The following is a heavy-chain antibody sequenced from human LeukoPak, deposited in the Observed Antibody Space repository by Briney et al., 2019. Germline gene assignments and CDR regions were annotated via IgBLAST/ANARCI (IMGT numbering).Heavy chain of an antibody. CDR1: GFTFSSYA. CDR2: IWYDGSNK. J-gene: IGHJ4*02. CDR3: AREVRYGDYFDY. V-gene: IGHV3-33*08. Sequence: GGSLRLSCAATGFTFSSYAMSWVRQAPGKGLEWVAVIWYDGSNKYYADSVKGRFTISRDNSKNTLYLQMNSLRAEDTAVYYCAREVRYGDYFDYWGQGTLVTVSS. D-gene: IGHD4-17*01.